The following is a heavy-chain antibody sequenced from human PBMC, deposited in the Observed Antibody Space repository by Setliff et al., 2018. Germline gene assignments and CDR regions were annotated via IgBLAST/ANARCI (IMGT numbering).Heavy chain of an antibody. CDR1: GYTFTTYA. CDR2: INPGGGST. Sequence: ASVKVSCKASGYTFTTYAMGWMRQAPGQRLEWMGMINPGGGSTTYAQKFQGRVTMTRDTPTSTVYMELSSLRTEDTAVYYCARGYYDSYARYYVVGDYWGQGTPVTVSS. CDR3: ARGYYDSYARYYVVGDY. D-gene: IGHD3-22*01. J-gene: IGHJ4*02. V-gene: IGHV1-46*01.